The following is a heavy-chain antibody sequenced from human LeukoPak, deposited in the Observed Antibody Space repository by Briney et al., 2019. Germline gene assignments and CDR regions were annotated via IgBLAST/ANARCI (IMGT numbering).Heavy chain of an antibody. Sequence: PGGSLRLSCAASGFTLSSYEINWVRQAPGKGLEWVSYISSSGGTIYYADFVKGRFTISRDNAKNSLYLQMNSLRAEDTAVYYCARVKSSLERVDYWGQGTLVTVSA. CDR1: GFTLSSYE. V-gene: IGHV3-48*03. CDR3: ARVKSSLERVDY. J-gene: IGHJ4*02. D-gene: IGHD1-1*01. CDR2: ISSSGGTI.